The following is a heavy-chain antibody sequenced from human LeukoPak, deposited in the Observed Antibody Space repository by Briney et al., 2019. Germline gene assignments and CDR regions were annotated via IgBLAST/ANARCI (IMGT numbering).Heavy chain of an antibody. D-gene: IGHD6-19*01. J-gene: IGHJ4*02. CDR1: GDSISSSSYY. CDR3: ARGPAGWLDDY. CDR2: IYYSGST. Sequence: SETLSLTCTVSGDSISSSSYYWGWIRQPPGKGLEWIGSIYYSGSTYYNPSLKSRVTISVDTSKNQFSLKLSSVTAADTAVYYCARGPAGWLDDYWGQGTLVTVSS. V-gene: IGHV4-39*07.